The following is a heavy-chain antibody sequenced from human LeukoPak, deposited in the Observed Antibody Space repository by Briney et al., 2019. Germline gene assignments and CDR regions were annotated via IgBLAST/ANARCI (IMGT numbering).Heavy chain of an antibody. Sequence: SETLSLTCTVSGGSISSSSYYWGWIRQPPGKGLEWIGSIYYSGSTYYNPSLKSRVTISVDTSKNQFSLKLSSVTAADTAVYYCARDGYDSSGYYAGGDYWGQGTLVTVSS. J-gene: IGHJ4*02. CDR2: IYYSGST. V-gene: IGHV4-39*07. CDR1: GGSISSSSYY. D-gene: IGHD3-22*01. CDR3: ARDGYDSSGYYAGGDY.